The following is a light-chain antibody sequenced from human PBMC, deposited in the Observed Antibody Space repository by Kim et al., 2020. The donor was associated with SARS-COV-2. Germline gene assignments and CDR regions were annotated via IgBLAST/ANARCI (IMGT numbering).Light chain of an antibody. CDR2: DVS. CDR1: RLDVGGYTC. CDR3: SSYAGKV. Sequence: GSPGQPVTISCRGTRLDVGGYTCFSWSQQRPGNAPTLMIYDVSKRPSGGPVRFSGSKSGTPASLTVSGLQAEDEADYYCSSYAGKVFGTGTKVTVL. J-gene: IGLJ1*01. V-gene: IGLV2-8*01.